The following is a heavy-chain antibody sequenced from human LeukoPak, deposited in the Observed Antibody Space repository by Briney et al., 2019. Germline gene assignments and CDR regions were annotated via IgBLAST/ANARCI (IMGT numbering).Heavy chain of an antibody. CDR2: IHPNTGNP. CDR3: ARAKIKSFDS. J-gene: IGHJ4*02. CDR1: GYTLTDYY. D-gene: IGHD5-24*01. Sequence: ASVKVSCKPSGYTLTDYYLHWVRQAPGQGLEWMGWIHPNTGNPTYAQGFTGRFVFSLDTSVSTAYLQISSLKAEDTAMYYCARAKIKSFDSWGQGTLVTVSS. V-gene: IGHV7-4-1*02.